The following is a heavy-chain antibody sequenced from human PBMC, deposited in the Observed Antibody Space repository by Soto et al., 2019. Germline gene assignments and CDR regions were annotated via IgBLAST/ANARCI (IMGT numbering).Heavy chain of an antibody. CDR1: GGSISSSSYY. V-gene: IGHV4-39*01. CDR3: ARQRSDYDFWSGYYGIDY. CDR2: IYYSGST. D-gene: IGHD3-3*01. J-gene: IGHJ4*02. Sequence: SETLSLTCTVSGGSISSSSYYWGWIRQPPGKGLEWIGSIYYSGSTYYNPSLKSRVTISVDTSKNQFSLKLSSVTAADTAVYYCARQRSDYDFWSGYYGIDYWGQGTLVTVSS.